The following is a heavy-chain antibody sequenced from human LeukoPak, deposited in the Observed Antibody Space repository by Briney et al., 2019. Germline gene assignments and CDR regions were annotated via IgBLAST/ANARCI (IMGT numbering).Heavy chain of an antibody. D-gene: IGHD2-2*01. V-gene: IGHV1-69*13. J-gene: IGHJ6*03. Sequence: SVKVSCKASGGTFSSYAISWVRQAPGQGLEWMGGIIPIFGTANYAQKFQGRVTITADESTSTAYMELSSLRSEDTAVYYCARGQYQLLSFNYYYYYMDVWGKGTTVTVSS. CDR2: IIPIFGTA. CDR3: ARGQYQLLSFNYYYYYMDV. CDR1: GGTFSSYA.